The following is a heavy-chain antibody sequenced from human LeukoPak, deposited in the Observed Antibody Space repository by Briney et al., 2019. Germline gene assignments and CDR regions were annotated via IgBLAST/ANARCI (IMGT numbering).Heavy chain of an antibody. Sequence: EASVKVSCKASGGTFSSYAINWVRQAPGQGLEWMGGIIPIFGTANYAQKFQGRVTMTRDTSTSTVYMELSSLRSEDTAVYYCARDQGYSYWGQGTLVTVSS. CDR3: ARDQGYSY. CDR1: GGTFSSYA. V-gene: IGHV1-69*05. D-gene: IGHD5-18*01. J-gene: IGHJ4*02. CDR2: IIPIFGTA.